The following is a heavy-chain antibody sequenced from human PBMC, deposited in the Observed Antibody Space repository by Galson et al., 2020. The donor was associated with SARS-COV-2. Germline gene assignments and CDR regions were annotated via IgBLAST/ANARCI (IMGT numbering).Heavy chain of an antibody. Sequence: GGSLRLSCAASGFTFSSYTMNWVRQPPVKGLELVAYIRSSSGTIYYADSVKGRFTISRDNAKSSLYLQLNSLRVEDTAVYYCARERLEYWGQGALFTVSS. D-gene: IGHD1-1*01. CDR1: GFTFSSYT. CDR2: IRSSSGTI. V-gene: IGHV3-48*04. CDR3: ARERLEY. J-gene: IGHJ4*02.